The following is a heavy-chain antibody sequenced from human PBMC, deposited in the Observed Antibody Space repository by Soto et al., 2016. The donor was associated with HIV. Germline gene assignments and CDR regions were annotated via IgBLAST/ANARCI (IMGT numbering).Heavy chain of an antibody. Sequence: QVQLQESGPGLVKPSETLSLTCSVSGGSVSSTTYYWGWIRQPPGKGLEWIGSIYYTGNTYYNPSLKSRVTISVDMSKNEFSLKLSSVTAADTGXYYCARSSRGEDAFDIWGQGHWSPSLQ. CDR3: ARSSRGEDAFDI. V-gene: IGHV4-39*01. CDR1: GGSVSSTTYY. CDR2: IYYTGNT. J-gene: IGHJ3*02.